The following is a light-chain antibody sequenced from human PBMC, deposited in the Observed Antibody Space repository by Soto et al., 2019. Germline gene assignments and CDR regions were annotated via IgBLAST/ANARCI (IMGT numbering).Light chain of an antibody. CDR3: CSYTSSGAHV. Sequence: QSALTQPASVSGSPGQSITISCTGTSSDVGGYDYVSWHQQHPGKAPKLMIYEVNTRPSGVSNRFSGSKSGNTASLTISGLQAGDEADYYCCSYTSSGAHVFGGGTKVTVL. V-gene: IGLV2-14*01. CDR2: EVN. J-gene: IGLJ2*01. CDR1: SSDVGGYDY.